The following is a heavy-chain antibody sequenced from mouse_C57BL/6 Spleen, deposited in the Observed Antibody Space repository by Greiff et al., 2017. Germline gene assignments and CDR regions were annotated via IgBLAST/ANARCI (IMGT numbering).Heavy chain of an antibody. CDR2: IDPSDSYT. J-gene: IGHJ4*01. CDR1: GYTFTSYW. Sequence: QVQLQQPGAELVMPGASVKLSCKASGYTFTSYWMHWVKQRPGQGLEWIGEIDPSDSYTNYNQKFKGKSTLTVDKSSSTAYMQLSSLTSEDSAVYYCARITTVVRDAMDYWGQGTSVTVSS. V-gene: IGHV1-69*01. CDR3: ARITTVVRDAMDY. D-gene: IGHD1-1*01.